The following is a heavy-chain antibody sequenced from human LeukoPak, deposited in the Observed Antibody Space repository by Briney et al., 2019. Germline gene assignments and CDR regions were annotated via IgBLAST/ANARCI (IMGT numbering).Heavy chain of an antibody. CDR1: GFTFSSYA. CDR2: ISGSGGST. D-gene: IGHD3-10*01. CDR3: ARGEGGPPPVLLPFDY. Sequence: GGSLRLSCAASGFTFSSYAMSWVRQAPGKGLEWVSAISGSGGSTYYADSVKGRFTISRDNSKNTLYLQMNSLRAEDTAVYYCARGEGGPPPVLLPFDYWGQGTLVTVSS. J-gene: IGHJ4*02. V-gene: IGHV3-23*01.